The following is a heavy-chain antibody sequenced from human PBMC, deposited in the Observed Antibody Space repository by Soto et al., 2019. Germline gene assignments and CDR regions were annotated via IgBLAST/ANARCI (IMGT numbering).Heavy chain of an antibody. J-gene: IGHJ5*02. CDR2: IFHTGDT. CDR3: ARDTNSLDP. V-gene: IGHV4-38-2*02. D-gene: IGHD3-16*01. CDR1: TYSISSGFF. Sequence: PSETLSLTCSVSTYSISSGFFWGWIRQPPGKGLEWIGSIFHTGDTYYNPSLKSRITMSVDTSRNQFSLKLTSLTAADTAVYYCARDTNSLDPWGQGTLVTAPQ.